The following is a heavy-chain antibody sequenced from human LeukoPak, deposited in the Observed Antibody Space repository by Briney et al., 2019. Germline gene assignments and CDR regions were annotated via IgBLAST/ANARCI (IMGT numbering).Heavy chain of an antibody. CDR2: INPSGGST. CDR3: ARASWEHNNWFDP. CDR1: GYTFTSYY. J-gene: IGHJ5*02. Sequence: GASVKVSCKASGYTFTSYYMHWVRQAPGQGLEWMGIINPSGGSTSYAQKFQDRVTMTRNTSISTAYMELSSLRSEDTAVYYCARASWEHNNWFDPWGQGTLVTVSS. V-gene: IGHV1-46*01. D-gene: IGHD1-26*01.